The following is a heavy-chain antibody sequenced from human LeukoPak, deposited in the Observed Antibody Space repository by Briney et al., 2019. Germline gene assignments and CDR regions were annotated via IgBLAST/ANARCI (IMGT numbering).Heavy chain of an antibody. CDR3: ARGGELEIVAHFDY. D-gene: IGHD5-12*01. V-gene: IGHV4-4*07. Sequence: SETLSLTCTVSVGSMNSYYWTWIRQPAGKGLEWIGRIYTSVSTNYNPSLKGRVTMSLDTSKNQFYMRLSSVTAADTAVYYCARGGELEIVAHFDYWGQGTLVTVSS. CDR1: VGSMNSYY. CDR2: IYTSVST. J-gene: IGHJ4*02.